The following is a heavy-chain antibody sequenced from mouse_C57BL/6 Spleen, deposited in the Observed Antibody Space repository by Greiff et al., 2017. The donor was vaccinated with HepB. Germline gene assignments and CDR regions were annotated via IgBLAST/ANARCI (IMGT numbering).Heavy chain of an antibody. CDR2: ISYDGSN. V-gene: IGHV3-6*01. J-gene: IGHJ3*01. Sequence: EVQLQQSGPGLVKPPQSLSLTCSVTGYSITSGYYWNWIRQFPGNKLEWMGYISYDGSNNYNPSLKNRISITRDTSKNQFFLKLNSVTTEDTATYYCARGTGFAYWGQGTLVTVSA. CDR3: ARGTGFAY. CDR1: GYSITSGYY. D-gene: IGHD3-3*01.